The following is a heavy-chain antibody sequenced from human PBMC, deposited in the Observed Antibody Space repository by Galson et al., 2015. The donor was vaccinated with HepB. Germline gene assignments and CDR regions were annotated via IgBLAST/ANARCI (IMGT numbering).Heavy chain of an antibody. CDR2: ISYDGSNK. V-gene: IGHV3-30*18. J-gene: IGHJ6*02. CDR1: GFTFSSYD. CDR3: AKEARWGVRVVMKHYYYGRGV. D-gene: IGHD3-10*01. Sequence: SLRLSCAASGFTFSSYDMHWVRQAPGKGLEWVAVISYDGSNKYFADSVKGRFTISRDSSKNTLYLQMNSLRAEDTAVYYCAKEARWGVRVVMKHYYYGRGVWGQGTTVTVSS.